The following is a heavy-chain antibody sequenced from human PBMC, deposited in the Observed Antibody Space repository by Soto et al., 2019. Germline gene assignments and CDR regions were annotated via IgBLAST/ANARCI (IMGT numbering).Heavy chain of an antibody. CDR1: GGTFSSYA. CDR3: AVKRADIVVVVAAMPYDAFDI. Sequence: QVQLVQSGAEVKKPGSSVKVSCKASGGTFSSYAISWVRQAPGQGLEWMGGIIPIFGTANYAQKFQCRVTITADESTSTAYMERSSLRSEDTAVYYCAVKRADIVVVVAAMPYDAFDIWGQGTMVTVSS. J-gene: IGHJ3*02. CDR2: IIPIFGTA. D-gene: IGHD2-15*01. V-gene: IGHV1-69*01.